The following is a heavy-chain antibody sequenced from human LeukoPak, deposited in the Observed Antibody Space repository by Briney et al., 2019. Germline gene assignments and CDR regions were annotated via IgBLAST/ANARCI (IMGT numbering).Heavy chain of an antibody. CDR1: GYTFSGYG. Sequence: GASVKVSCKASGYTFSGYGISWVRQAPGQGLEWMGWISAYNGNTNYAQKFQGRVTMTTDTSTSTTYMEVRSLRSDDTAVYYCARHGHDFWSGQNWFDPWGQGTLVTVSS. D-gene: IGHD3-3*01. J-gene: IGHJ5*02. V-gene: IGHV1-18*01. CDR3: ARHGHDFWSGQNWFDP. CDR2: ISAYNGNT.